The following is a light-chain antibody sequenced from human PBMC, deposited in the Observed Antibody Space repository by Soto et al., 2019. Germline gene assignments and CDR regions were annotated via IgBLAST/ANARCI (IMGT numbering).Light chain of an antibody. Sequence: DIQLTQSPSFLSASVGDRVTITCRASQGLNSYFAWYQQKPVKAPKLLLYATSTLQSVFPSRFSGRGSGAQFTLTIIRLQPEDIATYYCQQLNSYPVTFGGGTKVEIK. CDR1: QGLNSY. CDR2: ATS. CDR3: QQLNSYPVT. V-gene: IGKV1-9*01. J-gene: IGKJ4*01.